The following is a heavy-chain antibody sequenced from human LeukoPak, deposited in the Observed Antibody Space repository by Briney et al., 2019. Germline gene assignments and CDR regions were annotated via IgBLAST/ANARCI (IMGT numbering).Heavy chain of an antibody. D-gene: IGHD6-19*01. Sequence: ASVKVSCKASGYTFTNYGISWVRQAPGQGLEWMGWISAYNGNTNYAQKLQGRVTMTTDTSTSTVYMELRSLRSDDTAVYYCARDVEQWLVGGENYWGQGTLVTVSS. J-gene: IGHJ4*02. CDR3: ARDVEQWLVGGENY. V-gene: IGHV1-18*01. CDR1: GYTFTNYG. CDR2: ISAYNGNT.